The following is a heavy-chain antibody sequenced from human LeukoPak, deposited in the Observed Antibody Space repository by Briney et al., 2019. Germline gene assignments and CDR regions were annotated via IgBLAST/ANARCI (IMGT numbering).Heavy chain of an antibody. J-gene: IGHJ6*03. CDR3: ARGSGSSSILYYYYYMDV. D-gene: IGHD6-6*01. CDR2: INHSGST. Sequence: ASETLSLTCAVYGGSFSGYYWSWIRQPPGKGLEWIGEINHSGSTNYNPSLKSRVTISVDTSKNQFSLKLSSVTAADTAVYYCARGSGSSSILYYYYYMDVWGKGTTVTVSS. V-gene: IGHV4-34*01. CDR1: GGSFSGYY.